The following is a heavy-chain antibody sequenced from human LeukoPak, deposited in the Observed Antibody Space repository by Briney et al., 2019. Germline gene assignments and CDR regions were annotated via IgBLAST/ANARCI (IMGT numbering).Heavy chain of an antibody. Sequence: GRPLRLSCAASGFTFSSYSVIWARQAPGKGLEWVSYVSSSGTTTYYADSVKGRFTISRDNGKNLVSLQMNSLRDEDTAAYYCARADRDGNKRFLDWGQGTLVTVSS. CDR3: ARADRDGNKRFLD. J-gene: IGHJ4*02. CDR2: VSSSGTTT. CDR1: GFTFSSYS. V-gene: IGHV3-48*02. D-gene: IGHD5-24*01.